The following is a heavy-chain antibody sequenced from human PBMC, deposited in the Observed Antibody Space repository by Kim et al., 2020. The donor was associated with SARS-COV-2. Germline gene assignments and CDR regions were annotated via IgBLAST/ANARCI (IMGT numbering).Heavy chain of an antibody. V-gene: IGHV1-24*01. CDR2: FDPEDGET. CDR1: GYTLTELS. CDR3: ATGHGGIVPATYFDY. D-gene: IGHD2-2*01. Sequence: ASVKVSCKVXGYTLTELSMHWVRQAPGKGLEWMGGFDPEDGETIYAQKFQGRVTRTEDTSTDTAYMELSSLRSEDTAVYYCATGHGGIVPATYFDYWVQGTLVTVSS. J-gene: IGHJ4*02.